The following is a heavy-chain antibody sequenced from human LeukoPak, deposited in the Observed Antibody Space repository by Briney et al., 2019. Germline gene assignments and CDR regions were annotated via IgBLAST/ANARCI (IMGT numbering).Heavy chain of an antibody. Sequence: RASETLSLTCTVSGGSVSSGSYYWSWIRQPPGKELEWIGYIYYSGRTNYNPSLKSRVTISVDTSNNQFSLRLTSVTAADTAVYYCTRGGWWEVWGQGTLVTVSS. D-gene: IGHD2-15*01. CDR2: IYYSGRT. V-gene: IGHV4-61*01. CDR1: GGSVSSGSYY. J-gene: IGHJ4*02. CDR3: TRGGWWEV.